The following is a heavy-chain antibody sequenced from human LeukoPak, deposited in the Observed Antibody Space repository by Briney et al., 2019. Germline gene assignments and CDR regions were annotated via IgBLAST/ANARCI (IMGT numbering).Heavy chain of an antibody. V-gene: IGHV4-34*01. CDR1: GGSFSSYS. J-gene: IGHJ2*01. CDR2: IIEKGNA. D-gene: IGHD3-10*01. Sequence: SETLSLTCALYGGSFSSYSWSWTWIRQTPEKGLEWIGEIIEKGNANYNPSLKNRVTIDLDTSKNQFSLKLTSMTAADTAMYYCARGYYPPLWYFDLWGRGTLVTVSS. CDR3: ARGYYPPLWYFDL.